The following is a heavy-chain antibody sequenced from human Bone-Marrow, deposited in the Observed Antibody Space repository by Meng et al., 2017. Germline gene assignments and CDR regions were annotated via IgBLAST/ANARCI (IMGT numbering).Heavy chain of an antibody. CDR1: GGSISSYY. CDR2: IYYSGST. J-gene: IGHJ4*02. Sequence: SETLSLTCTVSGGSISSYYWSWIRQPPGKGLEWIGYIYYSGSTNYNPSLKGRVTISVDTSKNQFSLKLSSVTAADTAVYYCARALVGANDYWGQGTLVTVSS. V-gene: IGHV4-59*01. CDR3: ARALVGANDY. D-gene: IGHD1-26*01.